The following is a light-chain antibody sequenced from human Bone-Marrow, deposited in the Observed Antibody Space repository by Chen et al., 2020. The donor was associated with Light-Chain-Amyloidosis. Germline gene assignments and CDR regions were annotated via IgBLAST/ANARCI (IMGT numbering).Light chain of an antibody. CDR1: DLPTKY. CDR3: ESADSSGTYGVI. V-gene: IGLV3-25*03. CDR2: RDT. Sequence: SYELTQPPSVSVSPGQTARITCSGDDLPTKYAYWYQQKPGQAPVLVIHRDTERPSGISERFSGSISGTTATLTISGVQAEDEADDHCESADSSGTYGVIFGGGTKLTVL. J-gene: IGLJ2*01.